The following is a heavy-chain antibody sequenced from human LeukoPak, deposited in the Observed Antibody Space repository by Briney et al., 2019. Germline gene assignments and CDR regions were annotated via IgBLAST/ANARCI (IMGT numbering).Heavy chain of an antibody. CDR3: AKQRGIQLWSDYYFDY. Sequence: GGSLRLSCAASGFTFSSYAMSWVRQAPGKGLEWVSAISGSGGSTYYADSVKGRLTISRDNSKNTLYLQMNSLRAEDTAVYYCAKQRGIQLWSDYYFDYWGQGTLVTVSS. CDR1: GFTFSSYA. CDR2: ISGSGGST. D-gene: IGHD5-18*01. V-gene: IGHV3-23*01. J-gene: IGHJ4*02.